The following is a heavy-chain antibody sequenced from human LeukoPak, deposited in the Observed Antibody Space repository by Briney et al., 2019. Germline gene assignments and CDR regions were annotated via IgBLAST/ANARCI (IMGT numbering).Heavy chain of an antibody. CDR2: ISSSGSTI. Sequence: GGSLRLSCAASGFIFSSCEMSWVRQAPGKGLEWVSYISSSGSTIYYADSVKGRFTISRDNAKNSLYLQMNSLRAEDTAVYYCARGSSPFGGVITNFDYWGQGTLVTVSS. V-gene: IGHV3-48*03. D-gene: IGHD3-16*02. J-gene: IGHJ4*02. CDR1: GFIFSSCE. CDR3: ARGSSPFGGVITNFDY.